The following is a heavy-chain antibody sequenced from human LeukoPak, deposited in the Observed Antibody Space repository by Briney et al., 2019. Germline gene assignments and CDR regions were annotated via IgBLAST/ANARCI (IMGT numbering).Heavy chain of an antibody. CDR3: ARSAISIAAAADY. D-gene: IGHD6-13*01. CDR2: MNPNSGNT. J-gene: IGHJ4*02. CDR1: GYTFTSYD. Sequence: ASVKVSCTASGYTFTSYDINWVRQATGQGLEWMGWMNPNSGNTGYAQKFQGRVTMTRNTSISTAYMELSSLRSEDTAVYYCARSAISIAAAADYWGQGTLVTVPS. V-gene: IGHV1-8*01.